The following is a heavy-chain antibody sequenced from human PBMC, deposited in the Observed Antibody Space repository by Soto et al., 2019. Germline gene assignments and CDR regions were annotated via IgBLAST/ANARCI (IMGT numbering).Heavy chain of an antibody. CDR2: ISGSGGST. CDR1: GFTFSRYS. V-gene: IGHV3-23*01. CDR3: AKTLPGGRYCSSTSCPYYYYYGMDV. J-gene: IGHJ6*02. D-gene: IGHD2-2*01. Sequence: GGSLRLSCAASGFTFSRYSMNWVRQAPGKGLEWVSAISGSGGSTYYADSVKGRFTISRDNSKNTLYLQMNSLRAEDTAVYYCAKTLPGGRYCSSTSCPYYYYYGMDVWGQGTTVTVSS.